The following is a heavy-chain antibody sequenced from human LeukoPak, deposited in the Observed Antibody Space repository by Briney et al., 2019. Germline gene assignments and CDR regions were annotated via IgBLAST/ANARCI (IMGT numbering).Heavy chain of an antibody. D-gene: IGHD3-16*01. J-gene: IGHJ4*02. Sequence: PSETLSLTCTVSGGSISSYYWSWIRQPPGKGLEWIGYIHYSGSTNYNPSLKSRVTISVDTSKNQFSLKLSSVTAADTAVYYCARGLGPGGYFDYWGQGTLVTVSS. CDR2: IHYSGST. CDR1: GGSISSYY. CDR3: ARGLGPGGYFDY. V-gene: IGHV4-59*01.